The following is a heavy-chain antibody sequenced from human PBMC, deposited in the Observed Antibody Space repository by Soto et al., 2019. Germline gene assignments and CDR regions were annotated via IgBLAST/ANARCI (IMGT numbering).Heavy chain of an antibody. V-gene: IGHV1-8*01. CDR1: GYTFTSYD. CDR3: ARDYYYYYMDV. J-gene: IGHJ6*03. Sequence: XXVKVSCKASGYTFTSYDINWVRQATGQGLEWMGWMNPNSGNTGYAQKFQGRVTMTRNTSISTAYMELRSLRSEDTAVYYCARDYYYYYMDVWGKGTTVTVSS. CDR2: MNPNSGNT.